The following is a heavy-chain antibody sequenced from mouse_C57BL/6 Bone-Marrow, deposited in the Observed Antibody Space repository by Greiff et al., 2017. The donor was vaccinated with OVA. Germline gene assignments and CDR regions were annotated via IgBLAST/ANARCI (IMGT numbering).Heavy chain of an antibody. J-gene: IGHJ2*01. V-gene: IGHV5-17*01. Sequence: EVQLVESGGGLVKPGGSLKLSCAASGFTFSDYGMHWVRQAPEKGLEWVAYISSGSSTIYYADTVKGRFTISRDNAKNTLFLQMTSLRSEDTAMYYCARRVSVTTVVGEDYWGQGTTLTVSS. CDR1: GFTFSDYG. D-gene: IGHD1-1*01. CDR3: ARRVSVTTVVGEDY. CDR2: ISSGSSTI.